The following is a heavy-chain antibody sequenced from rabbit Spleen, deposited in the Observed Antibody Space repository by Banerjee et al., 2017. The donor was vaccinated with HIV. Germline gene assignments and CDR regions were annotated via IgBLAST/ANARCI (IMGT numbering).Heavy chain of an antibody. CDR1: GLDFSGDSY. V-gene: IGHV1S40*01. Sequence: QSLEESGGGLVKPGASLTLTCKASGLDFSGDSYDSYMCWVRQAPGKGLEWIACINTATAKAVYANWAKGRFTISTTSSTTVTLQMTSLTAADTATYFCARDLAGVIGWNFNLWGPGTLVTVS. D-gene: IGHD4-1*01. CDR3: ARDLAGVIGWNFNL. CDR2: INTATAKA. J-gene: IGHJ4*01.